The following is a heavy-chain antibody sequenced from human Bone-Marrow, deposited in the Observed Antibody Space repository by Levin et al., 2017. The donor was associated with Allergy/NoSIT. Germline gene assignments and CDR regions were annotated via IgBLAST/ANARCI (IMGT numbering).Heavy chain of an antibody. V-gene: IGHV3-9*01. J-gene: IGHJ6*02. CDR1: GFTFDDYA. Sequence: GGSLRLSCAASGFTFDDYAMHWVRQAPGKGLEWVSGISWNSGSIGYADSVKGRFTISRDNAKNSLYLQMNSLRAEDTALYYCAKGRTSNLAAMDVWGQGTTVTVSS. CDR2: ISWNSGSI. CDR3: AKGRTSNLAAMDV. D-gene: IGHD1-14*01.